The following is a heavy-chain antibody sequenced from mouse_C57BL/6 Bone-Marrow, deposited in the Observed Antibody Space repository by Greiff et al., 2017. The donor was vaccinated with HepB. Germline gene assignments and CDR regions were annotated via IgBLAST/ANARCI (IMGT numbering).Heavy chain of an antibody. V-gene: IGHV1-66*01. D-gene: IGHD3-2*02. J-gene: IGHJ4*01. CDR2: IYPGSGNT. CDR1: GYSFTSYY. Sequence: QVQLKQSGPELVKPGASVKISCKASGYSFTSYYIHWVKQRPGQGLEWIGWIYPGSGNTKYNEKFKGKATLTADTSSSTAYMQLSSLTSEDSAVYYCATQLRPHYYAMDYWGQGTSVTVSS. CDR3: ATQLRPHYYAMDY.